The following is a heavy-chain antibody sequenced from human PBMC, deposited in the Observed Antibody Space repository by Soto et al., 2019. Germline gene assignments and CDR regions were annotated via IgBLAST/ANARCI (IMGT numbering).Heavy chain of an antibody. CDR2: IYYGGSA. J-gene: IGHJ4*02. D-gene: IGHD2-8*01. CDR1: GGSISTYY. V-gene: IGHV4-59*08. CDR3: ARGGHCTNGVCSALDY. Sequence: QVQLQESGPGLVKPSETLSLTCTVSGGSISTYYWNWIRQPPGKGLEWIGYIYYGGSANYNPSLKSRVTISVDTSKKQFSPKLSSVTAADTAVYYCARGGHCTNGVCSALDYWGQGTLVTVSS.